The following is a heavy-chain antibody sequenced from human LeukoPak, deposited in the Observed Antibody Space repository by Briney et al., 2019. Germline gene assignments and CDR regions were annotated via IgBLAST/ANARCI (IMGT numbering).Heavy chain of an antibody. D-gene: IGHD2-2*01. Sequence: GGSLRLSCGASGLSFSSHGISWVRQAPGKGLEWVPGIIGGAGITYYAHSVKGGFTVSVHNPNNTLFLQLDSRRAGDTAVYDCAQGAMYQLDYWGQGTLVTVSS. CDR1: GLSFSSHG. CDR3: AQGAMYQLDY. J-gene: IGHJ4*02. CDR2: IIGGAGIT. V-gene: IGHV3-23*01.